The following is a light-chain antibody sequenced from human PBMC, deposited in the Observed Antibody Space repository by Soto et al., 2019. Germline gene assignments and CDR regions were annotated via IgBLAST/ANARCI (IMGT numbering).Light chain of an antibody. CDR2: HGS. V-gene: IGLV2-23*01. J-gene: IGLJ1*01. Sequence: QSALTQPASVSGSPGQPITISCTGTSSDVGGYNLVSWYQQHPGKAPKLIIYHGSKRPSGVSVRFSGSKSGTTASLAISGLQAEDEADYYCCSYESSSPNYVFGPGTQLTVL. CDR3: CSYESSSPNYV. CDR1: SSDVGGYNL.